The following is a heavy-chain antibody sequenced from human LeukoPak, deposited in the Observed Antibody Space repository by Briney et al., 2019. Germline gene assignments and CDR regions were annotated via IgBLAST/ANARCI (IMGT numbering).Heavy chain of an antibody. CDR3: ARSSGGYGMDV. CDR1: GYTFTGYY. D-gene: IGHD4-23*01. J-gene: IGHJ6*02. Sequence: ASVKVSCKASGYTFTGYYMHWVRQAPGQGLEWMGWISAYNGNTNYAQKLQGRVTMTTDTSTSTAYMELRSLRSDDTAVYYCARSSGGYGMDVWGQGTTVTVSS. V-gene: IGHV1-18*04. CDR2: ISAYNGNT.